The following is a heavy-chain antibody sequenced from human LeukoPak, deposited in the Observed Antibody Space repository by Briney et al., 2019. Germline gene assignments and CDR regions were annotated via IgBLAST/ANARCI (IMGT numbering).Heavy chain of an antibody. D-gene: IGHD5-18*01. J-gene: IGHJ4*02. CDR1: GGSISTTSYY. V-gene: IGHV4-39*01. CDR2: IYYTGAT. Sequence: SETLSLTCTVSGGSISTTSYYWDWIRQPPGGGLEWIGSIYYTGATYYNPSLERRVTTSIDTSETQFSLRLSSVTAADTAVYFCARRGYSNGFIDYWGQGTLVTVSS. CDR3: ARRGYSNGFIDY.